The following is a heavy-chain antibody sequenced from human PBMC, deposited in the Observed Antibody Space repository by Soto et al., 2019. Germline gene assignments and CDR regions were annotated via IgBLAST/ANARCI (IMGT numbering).Heavy chain of an antibody. CDR3: ATAEVDY. CDR2: MSSDGSTT. Sequence: GGSLRLSSAASGFTFGNYWMHWGRQAPGKGLEWGSRMSSDGSTTNYADSVKGLFTVSRDNARNTLYLQMNSLRAEDTAVYYCATAEVDYWGPGTLVTVAS. J-gene: IGHJ4*02. V-gene: IGHV3-74*01. CDR1: GFTFGNYW.